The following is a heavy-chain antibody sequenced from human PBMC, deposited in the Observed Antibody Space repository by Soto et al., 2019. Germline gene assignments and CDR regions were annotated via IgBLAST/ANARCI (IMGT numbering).Heavy chain of an antibody. CDR1: GVSITPYY. V-gene: IGHV4-59*01. J-gene: IGHJ4*02. CDR3: AREQYNWKL. CDR2: VYHTGNT. Sequence: SETLSLTCTVSGVSITPYYWTWIRHPPGKGLEWIGYVYHTGNTYYNPSLKSRVTISLDTSKNQVSLRLKSVTAADTAVYYCAREQYNWKLWGQGTLVTVSS. D-gene: IGHD1-20*01.